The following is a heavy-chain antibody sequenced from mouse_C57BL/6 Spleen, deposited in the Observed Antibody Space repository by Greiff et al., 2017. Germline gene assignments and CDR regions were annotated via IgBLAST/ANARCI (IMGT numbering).Heavy chain of an antibody. CDR2: IDPETGGT. CDR1: GYTFTDYE. Sequence: QVHVKQSGAELVRPGASVTLSCKASGYTFTDYEMHWVKQTPVHGLEWIGAIDPETGGTAYNQKFKGKAILTAGKSSSTAYMELRSLTSEDSAVYYCTRWRYYGSSPYAMDYWGQGTSVTVSS. V-gene: IGHV1-15*01. J-gene: IGHJ4*01. CDR3: TRWRYYGSSPYAMDY. D-gene: IGHD1-1*01.